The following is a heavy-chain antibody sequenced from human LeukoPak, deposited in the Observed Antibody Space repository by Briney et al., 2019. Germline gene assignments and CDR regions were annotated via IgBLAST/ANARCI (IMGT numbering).Heavy chain of an antibody. V-gene: IGHV4-39*07. CDR1: GGSISSSSYY. CDR2: IYYSGST. Sequence: PSETLSLTCAVSGGSISSSSYYWGWIRQPPGKGLEWIGSIYYSGSTYYNPSLQSRVTISVDKSQIQLSLNPGTVTAAGTDVCSGARGGGIAAAGTDYWGQGTLVTVSS. CDR3: ARGGGIAAAGTDY. J-gene: IGHJ4*02. D-gene: IGHD6-13*01.